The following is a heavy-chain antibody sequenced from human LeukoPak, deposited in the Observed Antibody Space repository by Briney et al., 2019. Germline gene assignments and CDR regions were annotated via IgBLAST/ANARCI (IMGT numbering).Heavy chain of an antibody. CDR2: IKSKTDGGTT. CDR1: GFTFSNAW. V-gene: IGHV3-15*01. Sequence: GGALRLSCAASGFTFSNAWMSWVRQAPGKGLEWVGRIKSKTDGGTTDYAAPVKGRFTISRDDSKNTLYLQMNSLKTEDTAVYYCTTDEIYVGWFDPWGEGTLVTVSS. J-gene: IGHJ5*02. CDR3: TTDEIYVGWFDP. D-gene: IGHD5/OR15-5a*01.